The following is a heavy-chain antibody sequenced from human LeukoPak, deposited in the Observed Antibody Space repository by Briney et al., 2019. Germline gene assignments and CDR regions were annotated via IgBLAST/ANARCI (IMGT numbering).Heavy chain of an antibody. CDR1: GGSISSGGYS. D-gene: IGHD3-10*01. J-gene: IGHJ4*02. CDR2: IYHSGST. CDR3: ARARGSGSLFDY. Sequence: SETLSLTCAVSGGSISSGGYSWSWIRQPPGKGLEWIGYIYHSGSTYYNPSLKSRVTISVDRSKNQFSLKLSSVTAADTAVYYCARARGSGSLFDYWGQGTLVTVSS. V-gene: IGHV4-30-2*01.